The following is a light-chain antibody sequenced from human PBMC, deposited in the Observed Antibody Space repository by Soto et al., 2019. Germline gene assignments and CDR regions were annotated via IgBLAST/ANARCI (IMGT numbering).Light chain of an antibody. CDR1: SSNIGNST. V-gene: IGLV1-44*01. CDR3: AAWDDILSGYV. J-gene: IGLJ1*01. CDR2: ANN. Sequence: QSVLTQPPSASGTPGQRVTSSCSGSSSNIGNSTVNWYQQLPGTAPKLLIYANNQRPSGVPDRFSGSKSGTSASLAISGLQSEDEADYHCAAWDDILSGYVFGAGTKLTVL.